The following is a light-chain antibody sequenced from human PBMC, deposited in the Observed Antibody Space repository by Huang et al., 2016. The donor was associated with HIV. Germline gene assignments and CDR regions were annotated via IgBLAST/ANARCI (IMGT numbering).Light chain of an antibody. J-gene: IGKJ3*01. CDR3: QHYYSSPFT. CDR2: WAS. Sequence: DIVMTQSPDSLAVSLGERATINCKSSQSILYSSTDKSYLAWYQQKPGQPPKLLIYWASTREAGVPDRFSGSGSGTDFTLTISSLQAEDVAVYYCQHYYSSPFTFGPGTKVDIK. V-gene: IGKV4-1*01. CDR1: QSILYSSTDKSY.